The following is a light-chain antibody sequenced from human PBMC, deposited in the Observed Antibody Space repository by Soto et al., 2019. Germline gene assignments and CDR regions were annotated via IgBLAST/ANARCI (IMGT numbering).Light chain of an antibody. CDR3: HQYSRSPYT. V-gene: IGKV3-20*01. CDR2: GAS. CDR1: QTVSSSY. J-gene: IGKJ2*01. Sequence: EIVLTQSPGTLSLSPGERATLSCRASQTVSSSYLAWYQQRPGQAPRLLIYGASSRATGIPDRFSGSGSGTDFTLTIRRLEPEDFAVYYCHQYSRSPYTFGQGTNLEIK.